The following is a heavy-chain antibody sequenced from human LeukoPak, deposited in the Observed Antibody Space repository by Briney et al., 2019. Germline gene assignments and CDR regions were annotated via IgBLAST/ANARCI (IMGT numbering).Heavy chain of an antibody. CDR3: ARSTSHYYYYYMDV. J-gene: IGHJ6*03. V-gene: IGHV3-74*01. CDR1: GFTFSTYW. CDR2: INSDGSST. Sequence: GGSLRLSCAASGFTFSTYWMNWVRQPPGKGLVWVSRINSDGSSTTYADSVMGRFTISRDNATNTLYLQMNSLRADDTAVYYCARSTSHYYYYYMDVWGKGTTVTISS.